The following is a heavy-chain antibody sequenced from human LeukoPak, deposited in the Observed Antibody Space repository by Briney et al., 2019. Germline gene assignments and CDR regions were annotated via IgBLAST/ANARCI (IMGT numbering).Heavy chain of an antibody. CDR3: AKGFVIKTFDY. V-gene: IGHV3-30*18. CDR2: ISYDGTNK. D-gene: IGHD3-16*02. Sequence: PGRSLRLSCTASRFTFNRYGMHWVRQAPGKGLEWVAVISYDGTNKYYADSVKGRFTISRDNSKNTLYLQMNSLRVDDTAVYSCAKGFVIKTFDYWGQGTLVTVSS. J-gene: IGHJ4*02. CDR1: RFTFNRYG.